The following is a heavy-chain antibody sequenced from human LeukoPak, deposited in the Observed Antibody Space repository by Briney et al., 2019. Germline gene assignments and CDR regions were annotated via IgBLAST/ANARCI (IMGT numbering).Heavy chain of an antibody. D-gene: IGHD3-9*01. CDR3: ARAPIRYFDWLPLDY. Sequence: GGSLRLSCAASGFTVSSNYMRWVRQAPGKGLEWVSVIYSGGSTYYADSVTGRFPISRDNSKNTLYLQMNSLRAEDTAVYYCARAPIRYFDWLPLDYWGQGTLVTVSS. V-gene: IGHV3-66*01. J-gene: IGHJ4*02. CDR1: GFTVSSNY. CDR2: IYSGGST.